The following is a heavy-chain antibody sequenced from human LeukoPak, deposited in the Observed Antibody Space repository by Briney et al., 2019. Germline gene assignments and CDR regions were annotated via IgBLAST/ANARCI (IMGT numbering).Heavy chain of an antibody. CDR1: GFTFSSYS. CDR2: ISSGSSYI. D-gene: IGHD2-21*02. CDR3: ASTGDLAYCGGDCYSDAFDI. J-gene: IGHJ3*02. V-gene: IGHV3-21*01. Sequence: GGSLRLSCAASGFTFSSYSMNWVRQAPGKGLEWVSSISSGSSYIYYADSVKGRFTISRDNAKNSVYLQMNSMRAEDTAVYYCASTGDLAYCGGDCYSDAFDIWGQGTMVTVSS.